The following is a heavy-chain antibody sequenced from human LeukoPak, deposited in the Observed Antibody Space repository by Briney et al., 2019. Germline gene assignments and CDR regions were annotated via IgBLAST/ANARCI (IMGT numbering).Heavy chain of an antibody. CDR2: INHSGST. D-gene: IGHD3-10*01. CDR1: GGSFSGYY. CDR3: ARAPGGFDY. V-gene: IGHV4-34*01. Sequence: SETLSLTCAVYGGSFSGYYWSWIRQPPGKGLEWIGEINHSGSTNYNPSLKSRVTISVDTSKNQSSLKLSSVTAADTAVYYCARAPGGFDYWGQGTLVTVSS. J-gene: IGHJ4*02.